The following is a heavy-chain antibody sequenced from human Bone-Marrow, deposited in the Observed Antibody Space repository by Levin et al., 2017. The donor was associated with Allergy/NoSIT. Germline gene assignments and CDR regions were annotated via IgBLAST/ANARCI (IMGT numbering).Heavy chain of an antibody. CDR3: AKGEAGTASAFDY. J-gene: IGHJ4*02. D-gene: IGHD6-13*01. CDR1: GFTFSSKA. CDR2: LSSSGLTT. Sequence: GGSLRLSCAASGFTFSSKAMNWVRQAPGKGLEWVATLSSSGLTTYSADNVKGRFTLSRDNAKNTLFLQMSSLRVEDTAVYYCAKGEAGTASAFDYWGQGTVVTVSS. V-gene: IGHV3-23*01.